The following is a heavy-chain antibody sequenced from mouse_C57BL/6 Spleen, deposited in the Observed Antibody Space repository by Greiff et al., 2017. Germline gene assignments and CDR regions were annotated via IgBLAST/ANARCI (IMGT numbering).Heavy chain of an antibody. CDR2: IYPGSGNT. V-gene: IGHV1-76*01. J-gene: IGHJ4*01. CDR1: GYTFTDYY. D-gene: IGHD2-9*01. Sequence: QVQLKESGAELVRPGASVKLSCKASGYTFTDYYINWVKQRPGQGLEWIARIYPGSGNTYYNEKFKGKATLTAEKSSSTAYMQLSSLTSEDSAVYFCARGAYYGYDGDAMDYWGQGTSVTVSS. CDR3: ARGAYYGYDGDAMDY.